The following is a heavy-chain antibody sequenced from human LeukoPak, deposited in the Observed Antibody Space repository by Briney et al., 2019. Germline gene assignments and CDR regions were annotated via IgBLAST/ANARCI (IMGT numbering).Heavy chain of an antibody. Sequence: GASVKVSCKASGYTFTGYYMHRVRQAPGQGLEWMGWINPNSGGTNYAQKFQGRVTMTRDTSISTAYMELSRLRSDDTAVYYCARRGYSYGPEAYYYYMDVWGKGTTVTVSS. CDR1: GYTFTGYY. J-gene: IGHJ6*03. CDR2: INPNSGGT. CDR3: ARRGYSYGPEAYYYYMDV. D-gene: IGHD5-18*01. V-gene: IGHV1-2*02.